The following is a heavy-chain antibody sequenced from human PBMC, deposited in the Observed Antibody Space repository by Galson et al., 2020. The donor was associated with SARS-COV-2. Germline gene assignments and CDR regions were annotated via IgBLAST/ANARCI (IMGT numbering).Heavy chain of an antibody. CDR3: AKGFDSTTWATDV. Sequence: GESLKISCAASEFTFSTYAMTWFRHAPGKGLEWVSTIRGSDAGTYYADSVKGRFTISRDNSRNTLYLQMSSLRAEDTALYYCAKGFDSTTWATDVWGQGTTVTVSS. CDR1: EFTFSTYA. J-gene: IGHJ6*02. D-gene: IGHD2-2*01. CDR2: IRGSDAGT. V-gene: IGHV3-23*01.